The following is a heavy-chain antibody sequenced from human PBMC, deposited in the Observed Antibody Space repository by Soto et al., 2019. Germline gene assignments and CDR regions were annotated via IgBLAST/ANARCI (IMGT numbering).Heavy chain of an antibody. J-gene: IGHJ4*02. CDR3: AKGSIEYSASVDN. CDR1: GFSFSSYA. D-gene: IGHD5-12*01. V-gene: IGHV3-23*01. CDR2: ISARGGSS. Sequence: VQLLESGGGLVQPGGSLSMSCAASGFSFSSYAMVWVRQAPGKGLEWVSVISARGGSSYFADSVKGRFTISRDNSKNVLALEMTSLRAEDTAIYFCAKGSIEYSASVDNWGQGTLVLVSS.